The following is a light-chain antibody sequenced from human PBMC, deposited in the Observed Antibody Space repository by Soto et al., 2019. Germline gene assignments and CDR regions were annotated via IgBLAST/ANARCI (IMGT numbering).Light chain of an antibody. Sequence: DIQMTQAPSTLSASVLYRVSITCLASQIISSWLAWYQQKPGKAPKLLIYKSSSLESGVPSRFSGSGSGTEFTLTISSLQPDDFATYYCQQYNSYSWTFGQGTKVDIK. V-gene: IGKV1-5*03. CDR1: QIISSW. J-gene: IGKJ1*01. CDR2: KSS. CDR3: QQYNSYSWT.